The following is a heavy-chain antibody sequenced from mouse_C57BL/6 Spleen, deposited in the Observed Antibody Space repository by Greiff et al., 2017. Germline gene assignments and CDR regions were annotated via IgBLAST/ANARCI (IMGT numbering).Heavy chain of an antibody. D-gene: IGHD2-5*01. CDR2: ISDGGSYT. J-gene: IGHJ3*01. CDR3: ASDYSNYWFAY. V-gene: IGHV5-4*03. Sequence: EVKLVESGGGLVKPGGSLKLSCAASGFTFSSYAMSWVRQTPEKRLEWVATISDGGSYTYYPVNVKGRFTFSRDNAKNTLYLQMSHLKSEDTAMYYCASDYSNYWFAYWGQGTLVTVSA. CDR1: GFTFSSYA.